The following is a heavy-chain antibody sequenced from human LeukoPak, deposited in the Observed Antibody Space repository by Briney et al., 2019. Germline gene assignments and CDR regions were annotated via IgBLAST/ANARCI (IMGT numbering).Heavy chain of an antibody. D-gene: IGHD3-10*01. V-gene: IGHV3-23*01. J-gene: IGHJ1*01. CDR2: ISGSGAHT. Sequence: GGSLRLSCAASGFTFSSYAMSWVRQAPRKGLEWVSTISGSGAHTYYADSARGRFTISRDKSKTTMYLQMNSLRAEDTAVYYCEKYFASGSYYKLPHWGQGTLVTVSS. CDR1: GFTFSSYA. CDR3: EKYFASGSYYKLPH.